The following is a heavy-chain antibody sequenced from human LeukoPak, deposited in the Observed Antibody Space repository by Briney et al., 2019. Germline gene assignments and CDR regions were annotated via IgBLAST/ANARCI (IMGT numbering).Heavy chain of an antibody. CDR2: ISDSGGST. D-gene: IGHD2-15*01. V-gene: IGHV3-23*01. J-gene: IGHJ4*02. CDR3: AKGYCSGGSCWDYFDY. Sequence: GGSLRLSCAASGITFSSYAMSWVRQAPGKGLEWVSGISDSGGSTYYADSVKGRFTISRDNSKNTLYLQVNSLRAEDTAVYYCAKGYCSGGSCWDYFDYWGQGTLVTVSP. CDR1: GITFSSYA.